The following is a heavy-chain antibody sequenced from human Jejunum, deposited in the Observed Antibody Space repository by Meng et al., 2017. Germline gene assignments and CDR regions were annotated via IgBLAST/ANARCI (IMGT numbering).Heavy chain of an antibody. J-gene: IGHJ4*02. CDR2: IDDSGAT. Sequence: QVQLQHWGAGLLKSSETPSLTCAVHGEAFSGYYWSCIRQPPGKGLEWIGGIDDSGATDYNPSLKSRVTMSVTTSKKQFSLKLSSVTAADTALYYCRLAYCDSDCGDYWGQGILVTVSS. D-gene: IGHD2-21*02. V-gene: IGHV4-34*01. CDR1: GEAFSGYY. CDR3: RLAYCDSDCGDY.